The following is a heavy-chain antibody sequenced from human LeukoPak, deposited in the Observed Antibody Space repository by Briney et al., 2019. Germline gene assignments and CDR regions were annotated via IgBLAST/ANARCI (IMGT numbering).Heavy chain of an antibody. J-gene: IGHJ6*03. Sequence: GGSLRLSCAASGFTFSSYWMSWVRQAPGKGLEWVANIKQDGSEKYYVDSVKGRFTISRDNAKNSLYLQMNSLRAEDTAVYYCARTPAAMRGWYYYYYMDVWGKGTTVTASS. V-gene: IGHV3-7*01. CDR3: ARTPAAMRGWYYYYYMDV. CDR1: GFTFSSYW. D-gene: IGHD2-2*01. CDR2: IKQDGSEK.